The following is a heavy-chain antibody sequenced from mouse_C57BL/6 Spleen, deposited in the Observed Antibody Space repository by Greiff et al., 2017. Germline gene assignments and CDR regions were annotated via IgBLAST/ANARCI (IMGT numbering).Heavy chain of an antibody. CDR3: ARISYSRPWWAMDY. V-gene: IGHV8-8*01. J-gene: IGHJ4*01. Sequence: QVTLKVSGPGILQPSQTLSLTCSFSAFSLRTFGMGVGWIRQPSGKGLEWLAPIWWDADKYYNPALKSRLTISKDTSKNQVFLKIANVDTADTATYYCARISYSRPWWAMDYWGQGTSGTASS. CDR1: AFSLRTFGMG. CDR2: IWWDADK. D-gene: IGHD2-5*01.